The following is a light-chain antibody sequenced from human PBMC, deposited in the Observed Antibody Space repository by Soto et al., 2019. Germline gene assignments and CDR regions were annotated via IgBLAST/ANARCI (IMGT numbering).Light chain of an antibody. Sequence: QSVLTQPPSASGSPGQSVTISCTGTSSDVGGYNYVYWYQQHPGKAPKVMIYEVSKRPSGVPDRFSGSKSGNTASLTVSGLQAEDEAYYYCSSFAGSNEMVFGGGTKLTVL. V-gene: IGLV2-8*01. CDR2: EVS. CDR3: SSFAGSNEMV. CDR1: SSDVGGYNY. J-gene: IGLJ2*01.